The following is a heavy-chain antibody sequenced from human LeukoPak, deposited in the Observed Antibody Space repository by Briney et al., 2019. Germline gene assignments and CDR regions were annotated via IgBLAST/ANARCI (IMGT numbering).Heavy chain of an antibody. Sequence: SVKVSCKASGGTFSSYTISWVRQAPGQGLEWMGRIIPILGIANYAQKFQGRVTVTADKSTSTAYMELSSLRSEDTAVYYCARDEGLGGSPDYWGQGTLVTVSS. V-gene: IGHV1-69*04. CDR1: GGTFSSYT. CDR3: ARDEGLGGSPDY. CDR2: IIPILGIA. J-gene: IGHJ4*02. D-gene: IGHD2-15*01.